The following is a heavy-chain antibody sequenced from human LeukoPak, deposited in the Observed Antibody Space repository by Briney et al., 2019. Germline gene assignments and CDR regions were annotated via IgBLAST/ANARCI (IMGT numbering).Heavy chain of an antibody. V-gene: IGHV4-59*01. CDR2: IHYSGST. J-gene: IGHJ6*03. CDR3: ARTTEGYAGGPGYSYYYYMDV. Sequence: GSLRLSCAASGFIFSSYWMSWVRQPPGKGLEWIGYIHYSGSTHYNPSLKSRVTISVDTSKNQVSLKLRSVTAADTAVYYCARTTEGYAGGPGYSYYYYMDVWGKGTTVTISS. D-gene: IGHD5-12*01. CDR1: GFIFSSYW.